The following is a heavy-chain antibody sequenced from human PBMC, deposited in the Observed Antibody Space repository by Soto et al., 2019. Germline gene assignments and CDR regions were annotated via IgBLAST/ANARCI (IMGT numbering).Heavy chain of an antibody. CDR3: ARENAHEYEGWFDP. D-gene: IGHD3-3*01. V-gene: IGHV4-30-4*01. Sequence: SETLSLTCTVSGGSISSGDYYWSWIRQPPGKGLEWIGYIYYSGSTYYNPSLKSRVTISVDTSKNQFSLKLSSVTAADTAVYYCARENAHEYEGWFDPWGQGPLVTVSS. CDR1: GGSISSGDYY. J-gene: IGHJ5*02. CDR2: IYYSGST.